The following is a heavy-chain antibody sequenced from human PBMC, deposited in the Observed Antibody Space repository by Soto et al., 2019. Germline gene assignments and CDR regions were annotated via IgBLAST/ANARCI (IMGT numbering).Heavy chain of an antibody. V-gene: IGHV3-48*02. Sequence: PGGSLRLSCAASGFTFSSYSMNWVSQAPGKGLEWVSYISSSSSTIYYADSVKGRFTISRDNAKNSLYLQMNSLRDEDTAVYYCAREAYYYGSGSYYNPYYYYGMDVWGQGTTVTVSS. CDR3: AREAYYYGSGSYYNPYYYYGMDV. J-gene: IGHJ6*02. D-gene: IGHD3-10*01. CDR1: GFTFSSYS. CDR2: ISSSSSTI.